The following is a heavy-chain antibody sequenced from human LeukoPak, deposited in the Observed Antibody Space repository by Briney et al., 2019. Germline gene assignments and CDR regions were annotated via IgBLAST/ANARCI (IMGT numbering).Heavy chain of an antibody. CDR2: IYPGDSDT. CDR3: ARRFGELLFAFDP. Sequence: GKSLKISCKGSGYSFTSYWIGWVRQMPGKGLEWMGIIYPGDSDTRYSPSFQGQVTISADKSISTAYLQWSSLKASDAAMYYCARRFGELLFAFDPWGQGTLVTVSS. D-gene: IGHD3-10*01. V-gene: IGHV5-51*01. CDR1: GYSFTSYW. J-gene: IGHJ5*02.